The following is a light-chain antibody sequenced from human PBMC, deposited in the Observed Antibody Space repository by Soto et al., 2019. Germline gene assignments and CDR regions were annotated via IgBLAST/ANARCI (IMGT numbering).Light chain of an antibody. CDR3: SSYTHSSFVI. V-gene: IGLV2-14*03. CDR2: DVS. J-gene: IGLJ2*01. CDR1: SSDIGDYKY. Sequence: QSALTQPASVSGSPGQSITISCTGTSSDIGDYKYVSWYKQHPGKAPKLMIYDVSNRPSGVSNRFSGSKSGNTASLTISGLQAEDEADYYSSSYTHSSFVIFGGGTKLTVL.